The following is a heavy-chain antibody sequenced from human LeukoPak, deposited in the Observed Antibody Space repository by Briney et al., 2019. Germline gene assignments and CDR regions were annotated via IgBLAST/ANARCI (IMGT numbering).Heavy chain of an antibody. CDR1: GYSISSGYY. J-gene: IGHJ4*02. Sequence: SETLSLTCTVSGYSISSGYYWGWIRQPPGKGLEWIGSIYHSGSTYYNPSLKSRVTISVDTCKNQFSLKLSSVTAADTAVYYCARVGLYDFWSGYLVDYWGQGTLVTVSS. CDR3: ARVGLYDFWSGYLVDY. CDR2: IYHSGST. D-gene: IGHD3-3*01. V-gene: IGHV4-38-2*02.